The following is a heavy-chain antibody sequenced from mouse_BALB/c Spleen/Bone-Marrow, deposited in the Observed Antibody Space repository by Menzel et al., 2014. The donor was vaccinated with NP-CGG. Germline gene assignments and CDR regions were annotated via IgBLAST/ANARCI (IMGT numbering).Heavy chain of an antibody. CDR2: IHPNSGNT. V-gene: IGHV1S130*01. J-gene: IGHJ3*01. CDR1: GYTFTSSW. CDR3: ARYWSGFAY. D-gene: IGHD4-1*01. Sequence: QVQLQQSGSVLVRPGASVKLSCKASGYTFTSSWMHWAKQRPGQGLEWIGEIHPNSGNTNYNEKFKGKATLTVDTSSSTAYMDLSSLTSGDSAVYYCARYWSGFAYWGQGTLVTVSA.